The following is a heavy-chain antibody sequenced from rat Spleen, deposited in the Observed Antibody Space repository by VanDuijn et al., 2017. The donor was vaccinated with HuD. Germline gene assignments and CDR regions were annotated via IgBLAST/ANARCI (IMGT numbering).Heavy chain of an antibody. CDR2: IWTGGST. Sequence: QVQLKESGPGLVQSSQTLSLTCTVSGFSLIRYNVHWVRQPPGKGLEWMGVIWTGGSTAYNSLLKSRLSISRDISKSQVFLKMNSLQTEDTATYYCAREGWEPSGYFDYWGQGVMVTVSS. CDR3: AREGWEPSGYFDY. D-gene: IGHD5-1*01. V-gene: IGHV2-30*01. CDR1: GFSLIRYN. J-gene: IGHJ2*01.